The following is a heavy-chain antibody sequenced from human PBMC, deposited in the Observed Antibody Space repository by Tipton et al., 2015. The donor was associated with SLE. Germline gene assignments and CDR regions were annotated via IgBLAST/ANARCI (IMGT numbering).Heavy chain of an antibody. Sequence: QLVQSGAEVKKPGASVKVSCKASGYTFTGYYMHWVRQAPGQGLEWMGWINPNSGGTNYAQKFRGRVTMTRDTSISTAYMELSRLRSDDTAVYYCARIGCSSTSCYRSDDAFDIWGQGTMVTVSS. CDR3: ARIGCSSTSCYRSDDAFDI. CDR1: GYTFTGYY. CDR2: INPNSGGT. D-gene: IGHD2-2*01. V-gene: IGHV1-2*02. J-gene: IGHJ3*02.